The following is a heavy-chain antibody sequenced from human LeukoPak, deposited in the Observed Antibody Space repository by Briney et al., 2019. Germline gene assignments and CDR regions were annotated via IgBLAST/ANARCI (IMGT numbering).Heavy chain of an antibody. D-gene: IGHD6-13*01. CDR1: GGSFSGYY. Sequence: ASETLSLTCAVYGGSFSGYYWSWIRQPPGKGLEWIGEINHSGSTNYNPSLKSRVTISVDTSKNQFSLKLSSVTAADTAVYYCARGPSSWLYYFDYWGQGTLVTVSS. V-gene: IGHV4-34*01. CDR2: INHSGST. CDR3: ARGPSSWLYYFDY. J-gene: IGHJ4*02.